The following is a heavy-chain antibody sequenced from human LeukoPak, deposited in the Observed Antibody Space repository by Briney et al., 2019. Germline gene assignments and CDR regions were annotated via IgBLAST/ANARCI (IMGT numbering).Heavy chain of an antibody. Sequence: PGGSLRLSCAASGFTFSSYPMSWVRQAPGKGLEWVSGIVGSGDSTYYADSVKGRFTISRDNSKNTLYLQMNSLRAEDTAVYYCAKVGTSGSSGWYEDYWGQGILVTVSS. V-gene: IGHV3-23*01. CDR3: AKVGTSGSSGWYEDY. CDR2: IVGSGDST. J-gene: IGHJ4*02. CDR1: GFTFSSYP. D-gene: IGHD6-19*01.